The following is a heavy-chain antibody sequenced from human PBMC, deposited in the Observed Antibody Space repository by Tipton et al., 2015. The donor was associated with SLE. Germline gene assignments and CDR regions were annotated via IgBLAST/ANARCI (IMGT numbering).Heavy chain of an antibody. CDR1: GGSISSHY. CDR2: IYYSGST. Sequence: TLSLTCTVSGGSISSHYWSWIRQPPGKGLEWIGYIYYSGSTNYNPSLKSRVTISVDTSKNQFSLKLSSVTAADTAVYHCARGGYSYGPRGPFDIWGQGTMVTVSS. J-gene: IGHJ3*02. D-gene: IGHD5-18*01. V-gene: IGHV4-59*11. CDR3: ARGGYSYGPRGPFDI.